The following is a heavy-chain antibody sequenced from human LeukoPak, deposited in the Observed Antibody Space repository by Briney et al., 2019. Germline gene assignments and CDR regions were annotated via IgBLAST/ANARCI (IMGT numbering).Heavy chain of an antibody. J-gene: IGHJ4*02. V-gene: IGHV3-7*01. CDR1: GFTFSSYW. D-gene: IGHD3-22*01. CDR2: IKRDGSEK. Sequence: GGSLRVSCAASGFTFSSYWMSWVRQAPGKGLEWVANIKRDGSEKYYVDTVKGRFTISRDNAKNSVYLQINSLRAEDTAVYYCARRSTQDYYDSDYFDYWGQGTLVPVS. CDR3: ARRSTQDYYDSDYFDY.